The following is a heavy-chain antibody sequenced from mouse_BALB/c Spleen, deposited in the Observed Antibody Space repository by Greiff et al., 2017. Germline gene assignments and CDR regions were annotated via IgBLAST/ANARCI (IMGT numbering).Heavy chain of an antibody. V-gene: IGHV1-80*01. CDR3: ARGGYGNFCAY. CDR1: GYAFSSYW. Sequence: QVQLQQSGAELVRPGSSVKISCKASGYAFSSYWMNWVKQRPGQGLEWIGQIYPGDGDTNYNGKFKGKATLTADKSSSTAYMQLSSLTSEDSAVYFCARGGYGNFCAYWGQGTLVTVSA. J-gene: IGHJ3*01. CDR2: IYPGDGDT. D-gene: IGHD2-10*02.